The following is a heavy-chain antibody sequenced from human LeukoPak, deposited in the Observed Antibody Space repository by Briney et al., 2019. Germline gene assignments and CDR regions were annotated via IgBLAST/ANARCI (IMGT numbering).Heavy chain of an antibody. J-gene: IGHJ5*02. CDR1: GGSISRYY. CDR2: IYYSGST. V-gene: IGHV4-59*13. D-gene: IGHD1-1*01. CDR3: ARGRELAPNWFDP. Sequence: SETLSLTCSVSGGSISRYYWSWIRQPPGKGPEWIGQIYYSGSTDYNPSLKSRLTISVDMSKNQVFLKLRSVTAADAAVYYCARGRELAPNWFDPWGQGTLVIVSS.